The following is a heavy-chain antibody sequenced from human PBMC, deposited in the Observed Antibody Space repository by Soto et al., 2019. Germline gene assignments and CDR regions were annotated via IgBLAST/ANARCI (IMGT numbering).Heavy chain of an antibody. CDR3: ARQRCSSTSCYTVHYYGMDV. D-gene: IGHD2-2*02. Sequence: GESLKVSCKGAGCSFITYWIGWVRQMPGKGLEWMGIIYPRDSDTRYSPSFQGQVTISADKSISTAYLQWSSLKASDTAMYYCARQRCSSTSCYTVHYYGMDVWGQGTTVTVSS. V-gene: IGHV5-51*01. CDR1: GCSFITYW. J-gene: IGHJ6*02. CDR2: IYPRDSDT.